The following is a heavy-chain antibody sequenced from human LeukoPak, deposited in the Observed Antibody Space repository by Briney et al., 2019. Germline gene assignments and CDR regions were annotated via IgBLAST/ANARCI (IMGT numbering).Heavy chain of an antibody. CDR3: ARVHRYSGDAFDI. CDR2: IYTSGST. J-gene: IGHJ3*02. Sequence: SETLSPTCTVSGGSISSYHWSWIRQPAGKGLEWIGRIYTSGSTNYNPSLKSRVTMSVDTSKNQFSLKLSSVTAADTAVYYCARVHRYSGDAFDIWGQGTMVTVSS. V-gene: IGHV4-4*07. D-gene: IGHD6-13*01. CDR1: GGSISSYH.